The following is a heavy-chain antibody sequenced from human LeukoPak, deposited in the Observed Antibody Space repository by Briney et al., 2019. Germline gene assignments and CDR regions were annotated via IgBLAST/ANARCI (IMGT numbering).Heavy chain of an antibody. Sequence: SETLSLTCTVSGGSISSYCWSWIRQPPGKGLEWIGYIYYSGSTNYNPSLKSRVTISVDTSKNQFSLKLSSVTAADTAVYYCARGPNYDFWSGYYTVADFWGQGTLVTVSS. CDR2: IYYSGST. J-gene: IGHJ4*02. V-gene: IGHV4-59*01. CDR3: ARGPNYDFWSGYYTVADF. CDR1: GGSISSYC. D-gene: IGHD3-3*01.